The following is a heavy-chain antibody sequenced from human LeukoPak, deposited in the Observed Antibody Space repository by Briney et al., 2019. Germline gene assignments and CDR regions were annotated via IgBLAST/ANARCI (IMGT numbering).Heavy chain of an antibody. CDR3: ARGYSSGWIAHFDY. D-gene: IGHD6-19*01. CDR1: GGSISTYY. V-gene: IGHV4-59*01. J-gene: IGHJ4*02. Sequence: PSETLSLTCTVSGGSISTYYWSWIRQPPGKGLEWIGYIYYSGSTNYNPSLKSRVTISVDTSKNQFSLKLNSVTAADTAVYYCARGYSSGWIAHFDYWGQGTLATVSS. CDR2: IYYSGST.